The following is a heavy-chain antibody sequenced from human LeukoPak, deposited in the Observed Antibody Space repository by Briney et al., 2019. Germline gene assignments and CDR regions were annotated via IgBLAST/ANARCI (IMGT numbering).Heavy chain of an antibody. D-gene: IGHD6-19*01. CDR2: IKQDGSEK. J-gene: IGHJ4*02. Sequence: GGSLRLSCAASGFTFSNSWMSWVRQAPGKGLEWVAKIKQDGSEKYYVDSVKGRFTISRDNAKNSLYLQMSSLRAEDTAVYYCASKQWLVSDFDYWGQGTLVTVSS. CDR3: ASKQWLVSDFDY. CDR1: GFTFSNSW. V-gene: IGHV3-7*01.